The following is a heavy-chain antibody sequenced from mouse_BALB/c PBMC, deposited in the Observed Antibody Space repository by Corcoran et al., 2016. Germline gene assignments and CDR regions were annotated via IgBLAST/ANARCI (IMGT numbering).Heavy chain of an antibody. V-gene: IGHV8-12*01. Sequence: QVTLKESGPGILQPSQTLSLTCSFSGFSLSTSGMGVSWIRQPSGKGLEWLAHIYWDDDKRYNPSLKNRLTISKDTSRNQVFLKITSVDTADTATYYCARGYYDYDGAWFAYWCQGTLVTVSA. CDR2: IYWDDDK. CDR1: GFSLSTSGMG. CDR3: ARGYYDYDGAWFAY. D-gene: IGHD2-4*01. J-gene: IGHJ3*01.